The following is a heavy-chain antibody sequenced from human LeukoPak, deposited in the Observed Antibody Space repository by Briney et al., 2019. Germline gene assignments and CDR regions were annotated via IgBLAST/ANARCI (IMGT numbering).Heavy chain of an antibody. J-gene: IGHJ4*02. CDR3: ARGGWELGFGY. Sequence: GASVKVSCKASGGTFSSYAISWVRQAPGQGLEWMGIINPSGGSTSYAQKFQGRVTMTRDTSTSTVYMELSSLRSEDTAVYYCARGGWELGFGYWGQGTLVTVSS. CDR1: GGTFSSYA. V-gene: IGHV1-46*01. D-gene: IGHD1-26*01. CDR2: INPSGGST.